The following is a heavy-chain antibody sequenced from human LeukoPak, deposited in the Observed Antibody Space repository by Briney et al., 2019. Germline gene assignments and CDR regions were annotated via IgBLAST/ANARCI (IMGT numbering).Heavy chain of an antibody. V-gene: IGHV3-30*01. D-gene: IGHD1-26*01. Sequence: PGRSLRLSCAASGFTFSSYAMHWVRQAPGKGLEWVAVISYDGSNKYYADSVKGRFTISRDNSKNTLYLQMNSLRAEDMAVYYCARNSGSYSVYYYYYMDVWGKGTTVTVSS. CDR1: GFTFSSYA. CDR3: ARNSGSYSVYYYYYMDV. CDR2: ISYDGSNK. J-gene: IGHJ6*03.